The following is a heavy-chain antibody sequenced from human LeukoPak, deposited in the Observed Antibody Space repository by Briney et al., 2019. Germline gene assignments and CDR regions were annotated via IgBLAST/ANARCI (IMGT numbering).Heavy chain of an antibody. J-gene: IGHJ4*02. V-gene: IGHV4-34*01. Sequence: KPSETLSLTCAVYGGSFSGYYWSWIRQPPGKGLEWIGEINHSGSTNYNPSLKSRVTISVDTSKNQFSLKLSSVTAADTAVYYCARRQQWLVRFFDYWGQGTLVTVSS. CDR3: ARRQQWLVRFFDY. CDR1: GGSFSGYY. D-gene: IGHD6-19*01. CDR2: INHSGST.